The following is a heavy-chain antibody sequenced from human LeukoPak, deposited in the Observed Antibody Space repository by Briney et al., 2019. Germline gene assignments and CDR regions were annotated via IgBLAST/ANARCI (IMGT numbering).Heavy chain of an antibody. CDR2: VSYDGSNK. CDR3: ARDYDSSGYLGAFDI. V-gene: IGHV3-30-3*01. CDR1: GFTFSSYA. D-gene: IGHD3-22*01. Sequence: GKSLRLSCEASGFTFSSYAMHWVRQAPGKGLEWVAVVSYDGSNKYYADSVKGRFTISRDNSKNTLYLQMNSLRAEDTAVYYCARDYDSSGYLGAFDIWGQGTMVTVSS. J-gene: IGHJ3*02.